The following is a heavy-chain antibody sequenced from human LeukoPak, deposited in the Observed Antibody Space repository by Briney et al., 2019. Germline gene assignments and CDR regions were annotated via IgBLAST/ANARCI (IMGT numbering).Heavy chain of an antibody. D-gene: IGHD3-9*01. CDR3: ARGRYDILTGYPVFDY. CDR2: MNPNSGNT. CDR1: GYTFTSYD. Sequence: AASVKVSCKASGYTFTSYDINWVRQATGQGLEWMGWMNPNSGNTGYAQKFQGRVTMTRNTSISTAYMELSSLRSEDTAVYYCARGRYDILTGYPVFDYWGQGTLVTVSS. J-gene: IGHJ4*02. V-gene: IGHV1-8*01.